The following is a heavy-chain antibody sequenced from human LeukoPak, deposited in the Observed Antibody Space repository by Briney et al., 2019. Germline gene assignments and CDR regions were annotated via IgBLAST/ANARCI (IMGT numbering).Heavy chain of an antibody. Sequence: PGGSLRLSCAASGFTFSSYSMNWVRQAPGKGLEWVSSISSRSSYIYYADSAKGRFTISRDNSKNTLYLQMNSLTVEDTAVYSCAKDRSGRFGELEPNWFDPWGQGTLVTVSS. CDR1: GFTFSSYS. J-gene: IGHJ5*02. CDR3: AKDRSGRFGELEPNWFDP. V-gene: IGHV3-21*04. CDR2: ISSRSSYI. D-gene: IGHD3-10*01.